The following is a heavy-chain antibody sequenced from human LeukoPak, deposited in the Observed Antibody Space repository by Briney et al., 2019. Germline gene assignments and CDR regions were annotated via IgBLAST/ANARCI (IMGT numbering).Heavy chain of an antibody. CDR3: AKDQWYSSSYDAFDI. J-gene: IGHJ3*02. V-gene: IGHV3-23*01. D-gene: IGHD6-13*01. CDR1: GFTFSSYA. Sequence: SGGSLRLSCAASGFTFSSYAMNWVRQAPGKGLEWVSAISGSGGSTYYADSVKGRFTISRDNSKNTLYLQMNSLRAEDTAVYYCAKDQWYSSSYDAFDIWGQGTMVTVSS. CDR2: ISGSGGST.